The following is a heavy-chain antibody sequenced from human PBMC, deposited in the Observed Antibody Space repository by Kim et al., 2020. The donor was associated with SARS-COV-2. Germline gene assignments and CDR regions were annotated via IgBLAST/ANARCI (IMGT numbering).Heavy chain of an antibody. V-gene: IGHV3-7*03. Sequence: GGSLRLSCEGSGLNLGHYWGNWVRQAPGKGPEWVAIIKHDGSEEYYADSAKGRFTISSDNTKSAFFLQMSRLRAEDTAVYFCVVGGGWLPDFWGQGTLVTVSA. J-gene: IGHJ4*02. D-gene: IGHD6-19*01. CDR1: GLNLGHYW. CDR2: IKHDGSEE. CDR3: VVGGGWLPDF.